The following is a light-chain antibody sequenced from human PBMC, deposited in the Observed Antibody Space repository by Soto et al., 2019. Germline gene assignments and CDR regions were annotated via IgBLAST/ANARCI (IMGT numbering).Light chain of an antibody. CDR1: QDISTY. V-gene: IGKV1-39*01. J-gene: IGKJ1*01. CDR2: AAS. CDR3: QQNYSTTWT. Sequence: DFQMTQSPSSLSPSVGDRVTITCRASQDISTYLNWYQQKPGKAPKLLIYAASSLQSGVPSRFSGSGSETDFTLTISSLQPEDFATYSCQQNYSTTWTFGQGTKVEIK.